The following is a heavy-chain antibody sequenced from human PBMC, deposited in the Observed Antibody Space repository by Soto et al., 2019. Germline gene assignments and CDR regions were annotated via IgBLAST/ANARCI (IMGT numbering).Heavy chain of an antibody. V-gene: IGHV1-18*01. D-gene: IGHD2-8*01. CDR2: ISAYNGNT. CDR3: AREPRAHPVRTNGVCYSCWFDL. J-gene: IGHJ5*02. Sequence: ASVNVSCNASGYTFTSYGISGVRQAPGQGLEWLGWISAYNGNTNYAQKLQGRVTMPTDPSTSTAYIDLRSLRSDYTALYYCAREPRAHPVRTNGVCYSCWFDLWGQGTLVTVPQ. CDR1: GYTFTSYG.